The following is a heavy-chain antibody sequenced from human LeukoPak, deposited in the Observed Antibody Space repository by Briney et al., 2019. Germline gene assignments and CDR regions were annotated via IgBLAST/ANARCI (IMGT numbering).Heavy chain of an antibody. D-gene: IGHD5-18*01. CDR1: GGSISSGDYY. CDR3: AFEGIQRGIDY. CDR2: IYYSGST. V-gene: IGHV4-30-4*01. Sequence: SETLSLTCTVSGGSISSGDYYWSWIRQPPGKGLEWIGYIYYSGSTYYNPSLKSRVTISVDTSKNQFSLKLSSVTAADTAVYYCAFEGIQRGIDYWGQGTLVTVSS. J-gene: IGHJ4*02.